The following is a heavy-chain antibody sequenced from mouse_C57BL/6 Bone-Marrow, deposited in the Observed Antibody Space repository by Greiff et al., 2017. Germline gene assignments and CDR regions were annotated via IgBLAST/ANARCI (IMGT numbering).Heavy chain of an antibody. CDR3: ARDPDYYGSSYGGPWFAY. D-gene: IGHD1-1*01. J-gene: IGHJ3*01. V-gene: IGHV5-4*01. Sequence: EVQRVESGGGLVKPGGSLKLSCAASGFTFSSYAMSWVRQTPEKRLEWVATISDGGSYTYYPDNVKGRFTISRDNAKNNLYLQMSHLKSEDTAMYYCARDPDYYGSSYGGPWFAYWGQGTLVTVSA. CDR2: ISDGGSYT. CDR1: GFTFSSYA.